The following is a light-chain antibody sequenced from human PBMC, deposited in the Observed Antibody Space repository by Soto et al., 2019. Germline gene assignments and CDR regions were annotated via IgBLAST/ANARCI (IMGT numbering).Light chain of an antibody. CDR3: QQYETFPGT. Sequence: QLPKYRASLSASVGCRFTTSCLASQTISRWLACKQQKPGEAPKLLIYDASALPRGVPSRFSGSGSGTKFPLTIASLQTEDFATYYCQQYETFPGTFGPGTKVDI. V-gene: IGKV1-5*01. CDR1: QTISRW. J-gene: IGKJ1*01. CDR2: DAS.